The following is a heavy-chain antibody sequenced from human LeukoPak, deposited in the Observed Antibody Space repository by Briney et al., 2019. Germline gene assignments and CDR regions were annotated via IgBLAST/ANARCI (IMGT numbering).Heavy chain of an antibody. Sequence: GGSLTLSCAASGFTFSTYWMSWVRQAPGKGLEWVANIKQDGSEKYYVDSVKGRFTISRDNAKNSLYLQMSSLRADDTAVYYCARDLPTGSDYFDYWGQGTLVTVSS. V-gene: IGHV3-7*01. CDR2: IKQDGSEK. J-gene: IGHJ4*02. D-gene: IGHD6-6*01. CDR3: ARDLPTGSDYFDY. CDR1: GFTFSTYW.